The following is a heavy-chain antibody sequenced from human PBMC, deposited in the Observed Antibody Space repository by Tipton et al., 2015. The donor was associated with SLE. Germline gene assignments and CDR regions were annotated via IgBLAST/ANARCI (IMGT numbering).Heavy chain of an antibody. Sequence: TLSLTCAVSGYSLSSGYYWSWIRQPPGKGLEWFGEINHSGSTNYNPSLQSRVTISVDTSKNQFSLKLSSVTAADTAVYYCASRTGIAVDYWGQGTLVTVSS. V-gene: IGHV4-34*01. CDR1: GYSLSSGYY. J-gene: IGHJ4*02. D-gene: IGHD6-19*01. CDR3: ASRTGIAVDY. CDR2: INHSGST.